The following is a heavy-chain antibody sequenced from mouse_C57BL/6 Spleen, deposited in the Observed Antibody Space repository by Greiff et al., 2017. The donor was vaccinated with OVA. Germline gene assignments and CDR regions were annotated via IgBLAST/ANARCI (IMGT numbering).Heavy chain of an antibody. CDR1: GYTFTDYE. D-gene: IGHD2-4*01. V-gene: IGHV1-15*01. J-gene: IGHJ1*03. CDR3: TPMITDWDFEV. Sequence: VQLQQSGAELVRPGASVTLSCKASGYTFTDYEMHWVKQTPVHGLEWIGAIDPETGGTAYKQKFKGKAILTADKSSSTAYMELRSLTSEDSAVYYCTPMITDWDFEVWGTGTTVTVSS. CDR2: IDPETGGT.